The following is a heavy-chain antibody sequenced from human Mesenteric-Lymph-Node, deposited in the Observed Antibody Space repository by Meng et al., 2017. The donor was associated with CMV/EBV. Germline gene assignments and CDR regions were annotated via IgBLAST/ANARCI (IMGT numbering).Heavy chain of an antibody. V-gene: IGHV3-74*01. D-gene: IGHD3-3*01. Sequence: YGLTFSIHWMHWVRQDTGKGLVWVARINSEGSFESEADSVKGRLNISRDNAKNTVYLQMNSLRAEDTAVYYCARGGWRLDMDYYFDYWGHGTLVTVSS. CDR3: ARGGWRLDMDYYFDY. J-gene: IGHJ4*01. CDR1: GLTFSIHW. CDR2: INSEGSFE.